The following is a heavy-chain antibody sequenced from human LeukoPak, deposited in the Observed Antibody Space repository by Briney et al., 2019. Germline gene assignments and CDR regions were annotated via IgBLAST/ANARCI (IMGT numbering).Heavy chain of an antibody. V-gene: IGHV3-53*01. CDR3: AKSGLSRFDY. CDR2: IFSDGST. D-gene: IGHD4/OR15-4a*01. CDR1: GFTFSSYG. Sequence: GGSLRLSCAASGFTFSSYGMSWVRQAPGKGLEWVSVIFSDGSTYYADSVKGRFTISRDNSKNTLYLQMNSLRAEDTALYYCAKSGLSRFDYWGQGTLVTVSS. J-gene: IGHJ4*02.